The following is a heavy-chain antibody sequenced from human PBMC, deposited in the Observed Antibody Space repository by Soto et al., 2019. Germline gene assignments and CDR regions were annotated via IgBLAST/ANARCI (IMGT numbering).Heavy chain of an antibody. CDR1: GFTFSDYA. Sequence: VQLVESGGGVVQPGRSLRLSCAASGFTFSDYAMHWVRQAPGKGLEWVAVVSHDGRNTHYADSVKGRFTISRDSSKNTGSLEMSSLRAEERAVYYGANGGRQWLVSSDSDYWGQGALVTVSS. V-gene: IGHV3-30*18. CDR3: ANGGRQWLVSSDSDY. J-gene: IGHJ4*02. CDR2: VSHDGRNT. D-gene: IGHD6-19*01.